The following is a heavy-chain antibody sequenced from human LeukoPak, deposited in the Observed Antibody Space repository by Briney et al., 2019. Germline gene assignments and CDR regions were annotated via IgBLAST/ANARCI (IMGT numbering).Heavy chain of an antibody. J-gene: IGHJ4*02. Sequence: GGSLRLSCAASGFTFSNYGLSWVRQAPGKGLEWVAFIRYDGSNKYYADSVKGRFTISRDISKNTLYLQMNSLRAEDTAVYYCARRAGGYSHPYDYWGQGILVTVSS. V-gene: IGHV3-30*02. CDR3: ARRAGGYSHPYDY. CDR2: IRYDGSNK. CDR1: GFTFSNYG. D-gene: IGHD4-23*01.